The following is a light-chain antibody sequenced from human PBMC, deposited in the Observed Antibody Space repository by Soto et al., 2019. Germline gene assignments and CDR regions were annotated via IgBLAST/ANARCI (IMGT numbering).Light chain of an antibody. CDR1: SSDVGSYNR. CDR2: EVS. V-gene: IGLV2-18*02. J-gene: IGLJ2*01. CDR3: SSYTSSSPHVV. Sequence: QSALTQPPSVSGSPGQSVTISCTGTSSDVGSYNRVSWYQQPPGTAPKLMIYEVSNRPSGVPDRFSGSKSGNTASLTISGLQAEDEADYYCSSYTSSSPHVVFGGGTKVTVL.